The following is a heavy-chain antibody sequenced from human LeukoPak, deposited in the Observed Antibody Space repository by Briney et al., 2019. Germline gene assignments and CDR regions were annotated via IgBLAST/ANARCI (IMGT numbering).Heavy chain of an antibody. V-gene: IGHV3-74*01. Sequence: GGSLRLSCTASGFTFSSYWMHWVRQVPGKGLVWVSRINSAGISTNYADSVKGRFTISRDNAKNTLYLQMNSVRAEDTAIYYCARDIAAAVDYWGQGTLVTVSS. CDR1: GFTFSSYW. CDR3: ARDIAAAVDY. J-gene: IGHJ4*02. D-gene: IGHD6-13*01. CDR2: INSAGIST.